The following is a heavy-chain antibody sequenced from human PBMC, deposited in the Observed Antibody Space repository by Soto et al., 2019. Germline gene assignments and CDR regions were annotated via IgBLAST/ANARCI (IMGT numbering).Heavy chain of an antibody. D-gene: IGHD3-16*01. CDR2: ISGSGRTI. V-gene: IGHV3-48*03. J-gene: IGHJ5*02. Sequence: EVQLVESGGGLVQPGGSLRLSCAVSGFTFSDYEMNWVRQAPGKGLEWVSYISGSGRTIYYADSVKGRFTISRDNAKNSLYLQMNSLGADDTAFYYCTRGTWGSDWYDPWGQGTLVTVSS. CDR1: GFTFSDYE. CDR3: TRGTWGSDWYDP.